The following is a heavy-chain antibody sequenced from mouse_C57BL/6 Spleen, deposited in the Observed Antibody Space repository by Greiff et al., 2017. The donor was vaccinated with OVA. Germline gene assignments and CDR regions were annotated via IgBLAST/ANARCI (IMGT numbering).Heavy chain of an antibody. D-gene: IGHD2-12*01. CDR1: GYTFTSYW. J-gene: IGHJ3*01. CDR2: IHPNSGST. V-gene: IGHV1-64*01. CDR3: ARNDHDGGFAY. Sequence: QVQLQQPGAELVKPGASVKLSCNASGYTFTSYWMHWVKQRPGQGLEWIGMIHPNSGSTNYNEKFKSKATLTVDKSSSTAYMQLSSLTSEDSAVYYCARNDHDGGFAYWGQGTLVTVSA.